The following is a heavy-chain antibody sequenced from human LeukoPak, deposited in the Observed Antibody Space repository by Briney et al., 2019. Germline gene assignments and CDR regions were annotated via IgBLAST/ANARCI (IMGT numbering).Heavy chain of an antibody. V-gene: IGHV3-7*01. CDR3: ARHLSGVTGYTYGRGIDX. Sequence: GGSLRLSCAASGFTFSSYWMSWVRQAPGKGLEWVANIKKDGSEKYYLDSVRGRFTISRDNAKTSLYLQMNSLRAEDTAVYYCARHLSGVTGYTYGRGIDXWGQGTLVTVSX. CDR2: IKKDGSEK. D-gene: IGHD5-18*01. J-gene: IGHJ4*02. CDR1: GFTFSSYW.